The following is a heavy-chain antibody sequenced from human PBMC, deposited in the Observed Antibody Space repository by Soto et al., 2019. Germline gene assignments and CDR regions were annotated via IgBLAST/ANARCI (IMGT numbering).Heavy chain of an antibody. CDR3: ARRGAARGADNWFDP. CDR2: IYYSGST. V-gene: IGHV4-59*01. D-gene: IGHD6-6*01. J-gene: IGHJ5*02. CDR1: GGSISSYY. Sequence: KPSETLSLTCTVSGGSISSYYWSWIRQPPGKGLEWIGYIYYSGSTNYNPSLKSRVTISVDTSKNQFSLKLSSVTAADTAVYYCARRGAARGADNWFDPWGQGTLVTVSS.